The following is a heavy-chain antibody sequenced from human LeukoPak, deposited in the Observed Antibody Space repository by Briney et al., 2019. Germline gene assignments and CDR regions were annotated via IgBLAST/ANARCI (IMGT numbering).Heavy chain of an antibody. CDR3: ARVSNEYYYDSSGYYTDY. J-gene: IGHJ4*02. D-gene: IGHD3-22*01. Sequence: SVKVSCKASGGTFSSYAISWVRQAPGQGLEWMGRVIPIFGTANYAQKFQGRVTITTDESTSTADMELSSLRSEDTAVYYCARVSNEYYYDSSGYYTDYWGQGTLVTVSS. CDR2: VIPIFGTA. CDR1: GGTFSSYA. V-gene: IGHV1-69*05.